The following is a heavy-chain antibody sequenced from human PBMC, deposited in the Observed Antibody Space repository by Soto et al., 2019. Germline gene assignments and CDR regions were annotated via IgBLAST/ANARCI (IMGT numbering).Heavy chain of an antibody. V-gene: IGHV3-30*18. CDR2: ISYDGSSE. J-gene: IGHJ4*02. D-gene: IGHD1-26*01. Sequence: QVQLVESGGGVVQPGRSLRLSCAASGFTFSSYVMHWVRQAPGRGLEWVSAISYDGSSEYFADSVKGRFIISRDNSKNTLYLQMNSLRADDTAVYYCEKGGVVGDTGIDYWGQGILVTVSS. CDR1: GFTFSSYV. CDR3: EKGGVVGDTGIDY.